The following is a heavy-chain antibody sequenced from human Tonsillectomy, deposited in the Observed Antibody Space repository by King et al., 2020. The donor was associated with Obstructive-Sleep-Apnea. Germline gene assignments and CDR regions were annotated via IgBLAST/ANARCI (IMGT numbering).Heavy chain of an antibody. CDR3: TTLPYYYDSSGYYWIGFDY. J-gene: IGHJ4*02. D-gene: IGHD3-22*01. CDR2: IKIKTDGGTI. CDR1: GFTFYNAG. V-gene: IGHV3-15*01. Sequence: VQLVESGGGLLKPGGSLRLSYEASGFTFYNAGMSWFRQAPRKRLEWCGRIKIKTDGGTIDYASPVKGRFTISRDDSKNRLYLQMNSLKTEETAVYYCTTLPYYYDSSGYYWIGFDYWGQGTLVTVSS.